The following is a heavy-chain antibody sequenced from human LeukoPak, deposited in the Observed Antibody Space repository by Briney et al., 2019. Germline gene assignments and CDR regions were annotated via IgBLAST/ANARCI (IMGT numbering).Heavy chain of an antibody. CDR3: AKHYYDSSGYYFDY. D-gene: IGHD3-22*01. CDR2: IYYSGST. Sequence: PSETLSLTCTASGGSISSYYWSWIRQPPGKGLEWIGYIYYSGSTNYNPSLKSRVTISVDTSKNQFSLKLSSVTAADTAVYYCAKHYYDSSGYYFDYWGQGTLVTVSS. V-gene: IGHV4-59*01. CDR1: GGSISSYY. J-gene: IGHJ4*02.